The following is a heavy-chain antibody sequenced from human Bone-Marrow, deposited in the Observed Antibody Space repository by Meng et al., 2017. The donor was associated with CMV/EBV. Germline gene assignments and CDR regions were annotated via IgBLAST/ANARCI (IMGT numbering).Heavy chain of an antibody. D-gene: IGHD6-6*01. CDR2: IYYSGST. CDR1: GGSISSSSYY. V-gene: IGHV4-39*01. J-gene: IGHJ4*02. CDR3: ARQNIAARPFAY. Sequence: SETLSLTCTVSGGSISSSSYYWGWIRQPPGKGLEWIGSIYYSGSTYYNPSLKSRVTISVDTSKNQFSLKLSSVTAADTAVYYCARQNIAARPFAYWGQGTLVTVSS.